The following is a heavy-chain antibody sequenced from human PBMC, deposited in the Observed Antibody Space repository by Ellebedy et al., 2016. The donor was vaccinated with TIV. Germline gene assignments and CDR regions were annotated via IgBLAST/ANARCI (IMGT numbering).Heavy chain of an antibody. V-gene: IGHV1-2*04. J-gene: IGHJ4*02. CDR3: ARDKARSQGRVFDY. Sequence: ASVKVSXKASGYTFTANYIHWVRQAPGQGLEWMGWIHPSSGDTKYAQKFQAWVTLTRDTSITTAYMELSRLRSDDTAVYYCARDKARSQGRVFDYWGQGTLVTVSS. CDR2: IHPSSGDT. D-gene: IGHD5-12*01. CDR1: GYTFTANY.